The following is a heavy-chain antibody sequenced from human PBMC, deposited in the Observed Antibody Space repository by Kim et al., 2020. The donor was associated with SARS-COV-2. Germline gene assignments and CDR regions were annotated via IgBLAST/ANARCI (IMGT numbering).Heavy chain of an antibody. CDR3: TTDIWVAHSRDY. CDR1: GFTFSNAW. Sequence: GGSLRLSCAASGFTFSNAWMNWVRQAPGKGLEWVGHIKRKTDGGTTDYAAPVKGRFSISRDDSKTMLYLQMNGLKSDDTAVYYCTTDIWVAHSRDYWGQGTLVTVSS. V-gene: IGHV3-15*01. D-gene: IGHD2-15*01. CDR2: IKRKTDGGTT. J-gene: IGHJ4*02.